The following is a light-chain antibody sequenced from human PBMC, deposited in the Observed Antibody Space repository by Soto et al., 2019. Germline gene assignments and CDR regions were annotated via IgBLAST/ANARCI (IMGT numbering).Light chain of an antibody. J-gene: IGKJ1*01. CDR1: QTVNTY. Sequence: DIQMTQSPSSLSASLGDRVTITFRASQTVNTYLHWYQQKPGKAPKLLIYAASNLQSGVPSRFSGSRSGTNFTLSLNSLQPEDFATYYCQQGYSNPWTFGQGTKVDIK. CDR2: AAS. V-gene: IGKV1-39*01. CDR3: QQGYSNPWT.